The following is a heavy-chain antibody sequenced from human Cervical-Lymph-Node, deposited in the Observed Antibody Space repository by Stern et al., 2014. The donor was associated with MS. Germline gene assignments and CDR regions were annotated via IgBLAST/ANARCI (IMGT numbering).Heavy chain of an antibody. Sequence: QVQLVQSGAEVKKPGASVKVSCKASGYTFISYDIYWVRQATGQGLECMGWMNPNSGNTGYAQRFQGRLTLTRDTSISTAYMELSSLRSEDTAVYYCARASIPLSWTNYWGQGTLVTVSS. J-gene: IGHJ4*02. CDR1: GYTFISYD. CDR2: MNPNSGNT. V-gene: IGHV1-8*01. CDR3: ARASIPLSWTNY. D-gene: IGHD3/OR15-3a*01.